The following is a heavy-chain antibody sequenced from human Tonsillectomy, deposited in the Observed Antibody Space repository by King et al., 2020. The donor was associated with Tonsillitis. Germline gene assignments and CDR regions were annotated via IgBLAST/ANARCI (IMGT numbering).Heavy chain of an antibody. V-gene: IGHV3-7*01. CDR1: GFTFSRYW. J-gene: IGHJ4*02. CDR3: ATEGGRSGSGY. Sequence: VQLVESGGGLVQPGGSLRLSCAVSGFTFSRYWMSWVRQAPGKGLEWVANIKEDGRDKHFVASVKGRFTISSDNAKNSLVLQMNSLRAEDTAVYYCATEGGRSGSGYWGQGTLVTVSS. CDR2: IKEDGRDK. D-gene: IGHD3-10*01.